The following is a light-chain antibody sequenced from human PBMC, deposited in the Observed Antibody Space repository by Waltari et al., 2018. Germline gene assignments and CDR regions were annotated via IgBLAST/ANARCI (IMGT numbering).Light chain of an antibody. CDR2: EGS. V-gene: IGLV2-23*01. CDR3: CSYAGSSTPVV. J-gene: IGLJ2*01. Sequence: QSALTQPASVSGSPGQSITISCTGTSSDVGGYNLVPWYKQHPGKAPKLLIYEGSKRPSGVSKRFSGSKSGHTASLTISGLQAEDEADYYCCSYAGSSTPVVFGGGTKLTVL. CDR1: SSDVGGYNL.